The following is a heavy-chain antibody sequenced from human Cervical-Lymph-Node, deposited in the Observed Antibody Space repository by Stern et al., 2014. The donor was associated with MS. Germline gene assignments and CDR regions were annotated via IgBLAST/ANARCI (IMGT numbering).Heavy chain of an antibody. J-gene: IGHJ4*02. CDR2: IIPVMTKP. CDR1: GDTFSSHG. CDR3: AREGKDVYNFDF. D-gene: IGHD5-24*01. V-gene: IGHV1-69*01. Sequence: QLVQSGAEVKNPGSSVKVSCKVSGDTFSSHGISWVRQAPGQGLEWMGGIIPVMTKPKYAQKFEGRVTIIADEFTDTVHMELSSLSPNDTAVYFCAREGKDVYNFDFWGQGTLVSVSP.